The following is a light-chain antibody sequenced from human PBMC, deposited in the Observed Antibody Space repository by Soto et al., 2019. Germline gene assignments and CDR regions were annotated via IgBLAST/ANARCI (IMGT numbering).Light chain of an antibody. CDR1: HRLNTY. V-gene: IGKV1-8*01. CDR3: QQRSNWPPLIS. J-gene: IGKJ5*01. CDR2: GVS. Sequence: IRMTQSPSSISASTGDRVTNICRAIHRLNTYLAWYQQKPGTAPKLLIYGVSSLQSGVPSRFSGSGSGTDFTLIISSLQSEDFAVYYCQQRSNWPPLISFGQGTGLEIK.